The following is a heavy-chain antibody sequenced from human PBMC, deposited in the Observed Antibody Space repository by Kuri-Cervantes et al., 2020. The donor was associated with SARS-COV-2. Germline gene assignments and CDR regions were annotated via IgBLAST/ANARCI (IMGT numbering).Heavy chain of an antibody. Sequence: GGSLRLSCAASGFTFSSYGMHWVRQAPGKGLEWVAVIWYDGSNKYYADSVKGRFTISRDNSKNTLYLQMNGLRAEDTAVYYCARGIAARRGYYYYGMDVWGQGTTVTVSS. D-gene: IGHD6-6*01. CDR1: GFTFSSYG. V-gene: IGHV3-33*01. CDR3: ARGIAARRGYYYYGMDV. CDR2: IWYDGSNK. J-gene: IGHJ6*02.